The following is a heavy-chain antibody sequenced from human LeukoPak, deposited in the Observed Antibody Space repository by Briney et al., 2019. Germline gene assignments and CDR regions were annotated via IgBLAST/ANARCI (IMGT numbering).Heavy chain of an antibody. V-gene: IGHV3-7*01. CDR1: GFTFSSYW. J-gene: IGHJ4*02. CDR3: ARDGDSSGWYNGYFDY. Sequence: GGSLRLSCAASGFTFSSYWMSWVRQAPGKGLERVANIKQDGSEKYYVDSVKGRFTISRDNAKNSLYLQMNSLRAEDTAVYYCARDGDSSGWYNGYFDYWGQGTLVTVSS. CDR2: IKQDGSEK. D-gene: IGHD6-19*01.